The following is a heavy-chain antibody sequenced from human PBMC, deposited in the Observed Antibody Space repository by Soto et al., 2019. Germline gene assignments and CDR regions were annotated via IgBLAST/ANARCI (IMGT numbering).Heavy chain of an antibody. CDR1: GYTFTGSY. Sequence: QGQLMQSGAEVKKPEASVKVSCKASGYTFTGSYIHWVRQAPGQGLEWMGWINPNSGVTNYAQKFQDWVTMTRDTSISTAYMELSRLRSDDTAVYYCASGGTPNYFDYWGQGTLITVSS. J-gene: IGHJ4*02. CDR3: ASGGTPNYFDY. D-gene: IGHD3-16*01. CDR2: INPNSGVT. V-gene: IGHV1-2*04.